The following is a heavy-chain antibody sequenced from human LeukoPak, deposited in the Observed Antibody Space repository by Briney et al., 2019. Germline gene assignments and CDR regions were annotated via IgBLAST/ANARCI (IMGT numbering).Heavy chain of an antibody. D-gene: IGHD2-2*01. V-gene: IGHV3-7*01. CDR1: GFTFSSYW. J-gene: IGHJ4*02. CDR3: ARWGYCSSTSCYGPPHFDY. Sequence: GGSLRLSCAASGFTFSSYWMSWVRQAPGKGLEWVANIKQDGSGKYYVDSVKGRFTISRDNAKNSLYLQMNSLRAEDTAVYYCARWGYCSSTSCYGPPHFDYWGQGTLVTVSS. CDR2: IKQDGSGK.